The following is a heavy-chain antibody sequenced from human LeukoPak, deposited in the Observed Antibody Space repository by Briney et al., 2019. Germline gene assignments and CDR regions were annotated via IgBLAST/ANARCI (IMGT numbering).Heavy chain of an antibody. CDR3: ASWSHKMTGDAFDI. CDR2: IYYSGST. CDR1: GGSISSYY. Sequence: SETLSLTCTVSGGSISSYYWSWIRQPPGKGLEWIGYIYYSGSTNYNPSLKSRITISVDTSKNQFSLKLSSVTAADTAVYYCASWSHKMTGDAFDIWGQGTMVTVSS. D-gene: IGHD2-8*02. J-gene: IGHJ3*02. V-gene: IGHV4-59*08.